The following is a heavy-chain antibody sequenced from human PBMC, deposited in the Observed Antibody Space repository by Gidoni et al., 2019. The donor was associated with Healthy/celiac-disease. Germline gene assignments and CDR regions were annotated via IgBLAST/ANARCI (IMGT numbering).Heavy chain of an antibody. J-gene: IGHJ4*02. Sequence: EVQLLDAGGGLVQPGGSLRLSCTASVFTFSSYAMSWVRQAPGKGLKWVSAISGSGGSTYYADSVKGRFTISRDNTKNTLYLQMNSLRAEETAVYYCAKDYSSSYLYYFDYWGQGTLVTVSS. CDR1: VFTFSSYA. CDR3: AKDYSSSYLYYFDY. CDR2: ISGSGGST. D-gene: IGHD6-6*01. V-gene: IGHV3-23*01.